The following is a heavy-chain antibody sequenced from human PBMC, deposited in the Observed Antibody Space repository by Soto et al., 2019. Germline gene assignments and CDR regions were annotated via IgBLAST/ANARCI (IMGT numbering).Heavy chain of an antibody. V-gene: IGHV4-31*03. CDR3: ARFAEPSVRSDSDHYYKDV. J-gene: IGHJ6*03. CDR2: VYYSGRT. CDR1: GDSINSGGYY. D-gene: IGHD3-10*02. Sequence: QVHLQESGPGLVKPSQTLSLTCSVSGDSINSGGYYWYWIRQHPGEGLEYMGYVYYSGRTAYNPSLKSRISISLDTSQNQVSLVLTSVTAADTAVYYFARFAEPSVRSDSDHYYKDVWGRGTSVTVSS.